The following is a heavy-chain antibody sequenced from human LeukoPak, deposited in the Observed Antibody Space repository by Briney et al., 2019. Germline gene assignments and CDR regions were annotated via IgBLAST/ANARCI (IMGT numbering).Heavy chain of an antibody. CDR2: IRSKANSYAT. J-gene: IGHJ4*02. D-gene: IGHD6-13*01. CDR1: GFTFSGSA. Sequence: GGSLRLSCAASGFTFSGSAMHWVRQASGKGLEWVGRIRSKANSYATAHAASVKGRFTISRDDSKNTAYLQMNSLKTEDTAVYYCTRHPGIAAAGTPFDYWGQGTLVTVSS. CDR3: TRHPGIAAAGTPFDY. V-gene: IGHV3-73*01.